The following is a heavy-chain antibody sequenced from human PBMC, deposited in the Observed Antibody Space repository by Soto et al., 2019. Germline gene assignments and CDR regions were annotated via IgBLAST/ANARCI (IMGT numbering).Heavy chain of an antibody. CDR3: AHCTLHDYGDYDPGTSHVFDS. V-gene: IGHV2-5*02. CDR2: MYGDNVK. CDR1: GFSHSNSGVG. D-gene: IGHD4-17*01. J-gene: IGHJ4*02. Sequence: QITLKESGPSPVKPTQTLTVTCTYSGFSHSNSGVGVAWIRQPPGKALEWLALMYGDNVKRYSPSLKTRLTITKDTSKNQVVLTMTNMDPVDTATYYCAHCTLHDYGDYDPGTSHVFDSWGQGTLVTVSS.